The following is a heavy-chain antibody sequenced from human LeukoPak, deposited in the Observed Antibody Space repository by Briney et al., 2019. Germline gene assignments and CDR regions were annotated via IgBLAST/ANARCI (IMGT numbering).Heavy chain of an antibody. V-gene: IGHV3-23*01. D-gene: IGHD1-26*01. CDR3: ARDPNGSYSPGAFDI. CDR1: GFTFSSYA. CDR2: ISGSGGST. J-gene: IGHJ3*02. Sequence: GGSLRLSCAASGFTFSSYAMSWVRQAPGKGLEWVSAISGSGGSTYYADSVKGRFTISRDNAKNSLYLQMNSLRAEDTAVYYCARDPNGSYSPGAFDIWGQGTMVTVSS.